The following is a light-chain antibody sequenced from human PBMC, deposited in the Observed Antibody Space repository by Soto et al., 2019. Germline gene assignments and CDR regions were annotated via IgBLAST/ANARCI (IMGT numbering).Light chain of an antibody. CDR3: PHYVNWPLA. V-gene: IGKV3-15*01. CDR2: DTS. Sequence: EIVMTQSPATLSASPGEGATLACRASQGIGDTLAWHQQKPGQTPRLLIYDTSIRATGVPARFSGSRSGAEFTLNISSLQSEEFAVYYWPHYVNWPLAFGGGTKVESK. CDR1: QGIGDT. J-gene: IGKJ4*01.